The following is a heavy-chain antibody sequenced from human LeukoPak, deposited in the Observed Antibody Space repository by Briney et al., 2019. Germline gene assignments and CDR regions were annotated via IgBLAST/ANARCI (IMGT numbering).Heavy chain of an antibody. Sequence: SETLSLTCTVSGGSISVSSYYWGWIRQPPGKGLEWIGSIYYSGSTYYNPSLKSRVTIPVDTSKNQFSLKLSSVTAADTAVYYCARSYSGSYLWDYWGQGTLVTVSS. D-gene: IGHD1-26*01. V-gene: IGHV4-39*01. CDR2: IYYSGST. CDR3: ARSYSGSYLWDY. J-gene: IGHJ4*02. CDR1: GGSISVSSYY.